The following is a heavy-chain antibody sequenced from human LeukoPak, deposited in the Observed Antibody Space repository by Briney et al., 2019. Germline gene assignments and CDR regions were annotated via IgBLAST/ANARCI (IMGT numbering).Heavy chain of an antibody. CDR1: GFTFSSYG. Sequence: PGGSLRLSCAASGFTFSSYGMHWVRQAPGKGLEWVAVISYDGSNKYYADSVKGRFTISRDNSKNTLYLQMNSLRAEETAAYYCANGGYNYDSGGPNYFDYWGQGTLVTVSS. CDR3: ANGGYNYDSGGPNYFDY. V-gene: IGHV3-30*18. CDR2: ISYDGSNK. D-gene: IGHD3-22*01. J-gene: IGHJ4*02.